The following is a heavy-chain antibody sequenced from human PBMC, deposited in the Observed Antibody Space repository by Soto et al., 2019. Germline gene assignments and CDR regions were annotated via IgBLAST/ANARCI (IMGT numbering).Heavy chain of an antibody. V-gene: IGHV3-30*03. Sequence: SGGSLRLSCAASGFTFSFYAMHWVRRAPGKGLEWVAVISFDGSNKYYAGSVKGRFTVSRDNSRNALYLQMNSLRVEDTAVYYCARGPPYSSGWYDDHWGQGTQVTVSS. D-gene: IGHD6-19*01. J-gene: IGHJ5*02. CDR3: ARGPPYSSGWYDDH. CDR1: GFTFSFYA. CDR2: ISFDGSNK.